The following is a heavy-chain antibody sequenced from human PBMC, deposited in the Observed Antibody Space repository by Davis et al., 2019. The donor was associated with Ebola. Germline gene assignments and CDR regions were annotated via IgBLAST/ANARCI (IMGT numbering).Heavy chain of an antibody. CDR2: IYYSGST. D-gene: IGHD2-2*01. CDR3: ARKPARWENWFDS. V-gene: IGHV4-59*08. Sequence: MPSETLSLTCTVSGGSISSYYWSWIRQPPGKGLEWIGYIYYSGSTNYNPSLKSRVTISVDTSKNQFSLKLSSVTAADTAVYYCARKPARWENWFDSWGQGTLVTVSS. CDR1: GGSISSYY. J-gene: IGHJ5*01.